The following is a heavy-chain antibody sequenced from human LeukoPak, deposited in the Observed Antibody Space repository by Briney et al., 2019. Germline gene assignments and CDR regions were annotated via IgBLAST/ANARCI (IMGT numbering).Heavy chain of an antibody. CDR2: INAGNGNT. V-gene: IGHV1-3*01. J-gene: IGHJ4*02. CDR3: ASGYCSSTSCYKAKGILDY. CDR1: GYTFTSYA. D-gene: IGHD2-2*02. Sequence: ASVKVSCKASGYTFTSYAMHWVRQAPGQRLEWMGWINAGNGNTKYSQKFQGRVTITRDTSASTAYMELSSLRSEDTAVYYCASGYCSSTSCYKAKGILDYGGQGTLVTVSS.